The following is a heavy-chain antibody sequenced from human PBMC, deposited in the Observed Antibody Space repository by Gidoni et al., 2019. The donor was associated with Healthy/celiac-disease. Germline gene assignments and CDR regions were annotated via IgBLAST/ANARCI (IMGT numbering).Heavy chain of an antibody. CDR1: GFTFSSYA. CDR3: ARQLEPRGDAFDI. Sequence: EVQLLESGGGLVQPGGSLRLSCAASGFTFSSYAMSWVRQAPGKGLEWVSAISGSGGSTYYADSVKGRFTISRDNSKNTLYLQMNSLRAEDTAVYYCARQLEPRGDAFDIWGQGTMVTVSS. V-gene: IGHV3-23*01. D-gene: IGHD1-1*01. J-gene: IGHJ3*02. CDR2: ISGSGGST.